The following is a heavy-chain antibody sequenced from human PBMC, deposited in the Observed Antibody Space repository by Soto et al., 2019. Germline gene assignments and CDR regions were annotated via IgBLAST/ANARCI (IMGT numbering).Heavy chain of an antibody. CDR2: ISGSGGST. V-gene: IGHV3-23*04. Sequence: VQLVESGGGVVQPGRSLRLSCAASGFTFSNYAMSWVRQAPGKGLEWVSAISGSGGSTYYADSVKGRFTISRDNSKNTLYLQMNSLRAEDTAVYYCAKETGIHGGNSHDYWGQGTLVTVSS. J-gene: IGHJ4*02. CDR3: AKETGIHGGNSHDY. CDR1: GFTFSNYA. D-gene: IGHD2-21*02.